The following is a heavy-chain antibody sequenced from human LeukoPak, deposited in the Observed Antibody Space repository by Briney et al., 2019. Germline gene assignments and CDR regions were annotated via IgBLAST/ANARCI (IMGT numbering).Heavy chain of an antibody. CDR3: ARTLWPYDAFDI. V-gene: IGHV3-11*03. CDR2: ISSSSSYT. J-gene: IGHJ3*02. Sequence: GGSLRLSCAASGFTFSDYYMSWIRQAPGKGLEWVSYISSSSSYTNYADSVKGRFTISRDNAKNSLYLQMNSLRAEDTAVYYCARTLWPYDAFDIWGQGTMVTVSS. CDR1: GFTFSDYY. D-gene: IGHD3-16*01.